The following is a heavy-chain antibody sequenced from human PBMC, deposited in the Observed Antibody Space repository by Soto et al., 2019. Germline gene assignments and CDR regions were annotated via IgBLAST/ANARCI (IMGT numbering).Heavy chain of an antibody. D-gene: IGHD3-10*01. Sequence: GESLKLSCKGSGYSFTSYWIGWVRQMPGKGLEWMGIIYPGDSDTRYSPSFQGQVTISADKSISTAYLQWSSLKASDTAMYYCARASGDYYYGMDVWGQGTTVTVSS. CDR3: ARASGDYYYGMDV. J-gene: IGHJ6*02. V-gene: IGHV5-51*01. CDR1: GYSFTSYW. CDR2: IYPGDSDT.